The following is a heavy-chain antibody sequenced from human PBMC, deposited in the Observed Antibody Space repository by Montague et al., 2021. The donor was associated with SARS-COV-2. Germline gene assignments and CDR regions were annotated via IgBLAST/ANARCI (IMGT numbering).Heavy chain of an antibody. V-gene: IGHV4-61*02. CDR3: ARDTRPNFAYYDILAGDYYYYGIDV. CDR1: GGSINSGSYY. D-gene: IGHD3-9*01. Sequence: TLSLTCTVSGGSINSGSYYWGWRRQDAGKGLEWIGGISTSGNTKYNTSLKSRVTISVDTSQNQLSLKMYSVTAAATAVYYCARDTRPNFAYYDILAGDYYYYGIDVWGQGTTVTVSS. J-gene: IGHJ6*02. CDR2: ISTSGNT.